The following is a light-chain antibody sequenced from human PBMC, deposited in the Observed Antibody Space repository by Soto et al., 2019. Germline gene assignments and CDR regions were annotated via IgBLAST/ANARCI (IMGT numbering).Light chain of an antibody. CDR1: QSVSSSY. J-gene: IGKJ5*01. V-gene: IGKV3-20*01. CDR2: AAS. CDR3: QQYGSSPIT. Sequence: EIVMTQSPGTLSLSPGERATLSCRTSQSVSSSYLAWYQQRPGQAPRLLIYAASSRATGIPDRFSGSGSGTDFSLTISRLEPEDFAVYYCQQYGSSPITFGQGTRLEIK.